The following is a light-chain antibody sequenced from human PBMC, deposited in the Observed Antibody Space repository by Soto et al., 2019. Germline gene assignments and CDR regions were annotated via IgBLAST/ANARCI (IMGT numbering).Light chain of an antibody. Sequence: QPVLTQPPSASGTPGQRVTISCSGSSSNIGDNPVNWYQQVPGAAPKLLIYINDQRPSGVPDRFSGSKSGTSASLDISGLQPEDEADYYCAAWDDSLNALFGTGTKLTVL. CDR2: IND. V-gene: IGLV1-44*01. CDR3: AAWDDSLNAL. CDR1: SSNIGDNP. J-gene: IGLJ1*01.